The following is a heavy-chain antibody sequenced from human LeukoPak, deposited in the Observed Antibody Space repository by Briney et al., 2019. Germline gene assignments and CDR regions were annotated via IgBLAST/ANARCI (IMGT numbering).Heavy chain of an antibody. CDR2: VRDCGDST. D-gene: IGHD5-24*01. J-gene: IGHJ4*02. V-gene: IGHV3-23*01. CDR3: AREFAFGNILTTIKRGIDY. Sequence: GGSLRLSCVASGFTFRNHAMTWVRQTPEKGLHWVSTVRDCGDSTYSADSVQGRFSISRDNSKSILYLEMNSLRVEDTAIYYCAREFAFGNILTTIKRGIDYWGQGSLFIASS. CDR1: GFTFRNHA.